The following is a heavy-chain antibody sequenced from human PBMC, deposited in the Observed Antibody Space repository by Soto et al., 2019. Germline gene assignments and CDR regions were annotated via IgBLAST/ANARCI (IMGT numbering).Heavy chain of an antibody. CDR1: GFTFSSYW. CDR3: ATLASIQLERYDY. D-gene: IGHD1-1*01. J-gene: IGHJ4*02. V-gene: IGHV3-74*01. Sequence: GGSLRLSCAASGFTFSSYWMHWVRQAPGKGLVWVSRINSDGSSTSYADSVKGRFTISRDNAKNTLYLQMKSLRAEDTAVYYCATLASIQLERYDYWGQGTLVTVSS. CDR2: INSDGSST.